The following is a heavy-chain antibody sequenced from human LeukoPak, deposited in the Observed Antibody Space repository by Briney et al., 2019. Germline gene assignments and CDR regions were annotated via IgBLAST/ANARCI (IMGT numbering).Heavy chain of an antibody. CDR2: IWYDGSNK. CDR1: GFTFSSHG. Sequence: PGGSLRLSCAASGFTFSSHGMHWVRQAPGKGLEWVAIIWYDGSNKYYADSVKGRFTISRDSSKNTLFLQMNSLRAEDTAVYYCARDTYYDGSGYHDYWGQGTLVTVSS. J-gene: IGHJ4*02. CDR3: ARDTYYDGSGYHDY. V-gene: IGHV3-33*01. D-gene: IGHD3-22*01.